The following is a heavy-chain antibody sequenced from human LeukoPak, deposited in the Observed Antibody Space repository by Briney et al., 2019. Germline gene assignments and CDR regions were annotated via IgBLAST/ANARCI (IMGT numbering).Heavy chain of an antibody. CDR1: GSTFSSYS. Sequence: GGSLRLSCAASGSTFSSYSMNWVRQAPGKGLEWVSSISSSSSYIYYADSMKGRFTISRDNAKNSLYLQMNSLRAEDTAVYYCARTVSGALDIWGQGTMVTVSS. V-gene: IGHV3-21*01. D-gene: IGHD3-10*01. J-gene: IGHJ3*02. CDR3: ARTVSGALDI. CDR2: ISSSSSYI.